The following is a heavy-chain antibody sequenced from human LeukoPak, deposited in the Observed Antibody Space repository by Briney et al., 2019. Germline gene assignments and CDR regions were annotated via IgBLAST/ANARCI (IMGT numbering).Heavy chain of an antibody. CDR2: IRNKANSYTT. CDR1: GFTFSDHY. Sequence: GGSLTLSCAASGFTFSDHYMDWVRQAPGKGLEWVGRIRNKANSYTTEYAASVKGRFFISREDSKNSLYLRMNSLKTEDTAVYYCARVLMAAPGVDYWGQGTLVTVSS. V-gene: IGHV3-72*01. J-gene: IGHJ4*02. D-gene: IGHD6-13*01. CDR3: ARVLMAAPGVDY.